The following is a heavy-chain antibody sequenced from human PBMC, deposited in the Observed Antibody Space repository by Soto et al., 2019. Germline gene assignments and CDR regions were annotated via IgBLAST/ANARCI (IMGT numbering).Heavy chain of an antibody. J-gene: IGHJ4*02. CDR3: SRSLDS. Sequence: PGGSLRRSCAPSGFTFSSFWMDWVRQSPGKGLEWVANISPDGSEKQYVDSVKGRFTISRDNAKNSLYLQMSSVPAEDAALYYCSRSLDSWGQGTRVTVSA. CDR1: GFTFSSFW. CDR2: ISPDGSEK. V-gene: IGHV3-7*01.